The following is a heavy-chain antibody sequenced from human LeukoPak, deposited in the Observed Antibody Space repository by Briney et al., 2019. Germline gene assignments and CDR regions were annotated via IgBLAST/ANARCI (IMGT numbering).Heavy chain of an antibody. CDR2: INSDGSIT. V-gene: IGHV3-74*01. J-gene: IGHJ4*02. CDR1: GFTFSSSW. Sequence: GGSLRLSCAGSGFTFSSSWMHWVRQAPGKGLVWVSRINSDGSITGYADSVKGRFTISTDNANNTLYLQMNSLRGEDTAVYYCARDGTFGVLIPLDYWGQGILVTVSS. D-gene: IGHD3-3*02. CDR3: ARDGTFGVLIPLDY.